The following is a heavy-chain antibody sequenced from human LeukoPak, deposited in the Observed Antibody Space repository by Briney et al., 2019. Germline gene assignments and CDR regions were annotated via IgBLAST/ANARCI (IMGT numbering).Heavy chain of an antibody. Sequence: SETLSLACTVSGGSISSYYWSWIRQPAGKGLEWIGRIYTSGSTNYNPSLKSRVTMSVDTSKNQFSLKLSSVTAADTAVYYCAGDPPITGTTRGDYWGQGTLVTVSS. V-gene: IGHV4-4*07. CDR3: AGDPPITGTTRGDY. J-gene: IGHJ4*02. D-gene: IGHD1-20*01. CDR2: IYTSGST. CDR1: GGSISSYY.